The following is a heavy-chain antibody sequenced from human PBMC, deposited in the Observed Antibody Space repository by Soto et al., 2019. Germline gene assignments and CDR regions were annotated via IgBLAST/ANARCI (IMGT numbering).Heavy chain of an antibody. Sequence: PSETLSLTCAVSGGSISSSNWWSWVRQPPGKGLEWIGEIYHSGSTNYNPSLKSRVTISVDKSKNQFSLKLSSVTAADTAVYYCAREAGSGYGYTYYYYYGMDVWGQGTTVTVSS. D-gene: IGHD5-12*01. J-gene: IGHJ6*02. CDR3: AREAGSGYGYTYYYYYGMDV. CDR2: IYHSGST. CDR1: GGSISSSNW. V-gene: IGHV4-4*02.